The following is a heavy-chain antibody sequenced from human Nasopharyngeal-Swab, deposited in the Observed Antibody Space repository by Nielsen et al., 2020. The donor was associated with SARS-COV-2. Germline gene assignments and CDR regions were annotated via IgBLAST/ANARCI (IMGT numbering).Heavy chain of an antibody. D-gene: IGHD6-19*01. Sequence: GSLRLSCAASVVSGFTFSNYAMNWVRQAPGKGLEWVSGFSGSGGTIYYVDSVKGRFTLSRDNSRNSLYLHMSNLRAENTAIYCCAKGYSSGWFPYEYWGQGTLVTVSS. CDR2: FSGSGGTI. V-gene: IGHV3-23*01. CDR1: VVSGFTFSNYA. J-gene: IGHJ4*02. CDR3: AKGYSSGWFPYEY.